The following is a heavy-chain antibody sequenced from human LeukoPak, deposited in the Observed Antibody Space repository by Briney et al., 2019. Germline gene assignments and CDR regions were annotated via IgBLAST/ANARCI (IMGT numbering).Heavy chain of an antibody. V-gene: IGHV3-11*03. Sequence: GGSLRLSCAASGFTFSDYYMSWIRQAPGKGLEWVSYISNSGSYTNYADSVKGRFTISRDNAKNSLYLQMNSLRAEDTAVYYCAKRASGSGTSLYYFDYWGQGTLVTVSS. CDR3: AKRASGSGTSLYYFDY. CDR2: ISNSGSYT. D-gene: IGHD3-10*01. CDR1: GFTFSDYY. J-gene: IGHJ4*02.